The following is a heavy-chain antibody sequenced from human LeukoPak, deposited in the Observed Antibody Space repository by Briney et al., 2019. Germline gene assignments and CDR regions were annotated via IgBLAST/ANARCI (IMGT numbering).Heavy chain of an antibody. J-gene: IGHJ4*02. Sequence: PSETLSLTCAVYGGSFSGYYWSWIRQPPGQGLEWIGEINHSGSTNYNPSLKSRVTISVDTSKNQFSLKLSSVTAADTAVYYCARGPEVNYYDFWSGYYTFFDYWGQGTLVTVSS. CDR3: ARGPEVNYYDFWSGYYTFFDY. CDR2: INHSGST. D-gene: IGHD3-3*01. CDR1: GGSFSGYY. V-gene: IGHV4-34*01.